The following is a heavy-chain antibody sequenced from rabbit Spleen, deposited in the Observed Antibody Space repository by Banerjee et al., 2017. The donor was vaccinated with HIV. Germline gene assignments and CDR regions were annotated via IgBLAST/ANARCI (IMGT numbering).Heavy chain of an antibody. CDR3: ARDGAGGSYFAL. V-gene: IGHV1S45*01. CDR1: GFDFSAYTF. Sequence: QEQLVESGGDLVQPGASLTLTCTASGFDFSAYTFMCWVRQAPGKGLEWIACINAATAKAVYANWVNGRFTISRTSSTTVTLQLTSLAAADTATYFCARDGAGGSYFALWGQGTLVTVS. CDR2: INAATAKA. J-gene: IGHJ3*01. D-gene: IGHD8-1*01.